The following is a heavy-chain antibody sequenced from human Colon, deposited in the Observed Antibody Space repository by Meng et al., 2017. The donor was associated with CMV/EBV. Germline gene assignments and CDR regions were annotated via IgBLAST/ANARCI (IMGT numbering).Heavy chain of an antibody. D-gene: IGHD6-13*01. CDR1: GYTFTNYG. CDR2: INTNNGKT. CDR3: ARDIASTGTGGPDY. J-gene: IGHJ4*02. V-gene: IGHV1-18*01. Sequence: KASGYTFTNYGISWVRQAPGQGLEWMGWINTNNGKTNYAQNLQGRVTMTTDTSSTTAYMELRSLISDDTAVYYCARDIASTGTGGPDYWGQGTLVTVSS.